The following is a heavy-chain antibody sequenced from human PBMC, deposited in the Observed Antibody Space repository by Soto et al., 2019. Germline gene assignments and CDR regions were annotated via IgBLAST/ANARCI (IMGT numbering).Heavy chain of an antibody. CDR1: GGSISSYY. D-gene: IGHD3-3*01. J-gene: IGHJ6*02. CDR2: IYSSGST. Sequence: SETLSLTCTVSGGSISSYYWSWIRQPPGKGLEWIGYIYSSGSTNYNPTLKSRVTISVDTSKNQFSLRLSSVTAADTAVYSCARGGDVGSGYYLFYYGMDVWGQGTTVTVSS. CDR3: ARGGDVGSGYYLFYYGMDV. V-gene: IGHV4-59*01.